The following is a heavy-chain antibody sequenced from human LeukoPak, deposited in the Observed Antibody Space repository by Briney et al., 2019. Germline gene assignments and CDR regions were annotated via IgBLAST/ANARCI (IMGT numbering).Heavy chain of an antibody. V-gene: IGHV3-7*01. CDR3: ASRAVPAASFGYYYYMDV. J-gene: IGHJ6*03. CDR2: IKQDGSEK. CDR1: GFTFSSDW. Sequence: PGGSLRLSCAASGFTFSSDWMSWVRQAPGKGLEWVANIKQDGSEKYYVDSVKGRFTISRDNAKNSLYLQMNSLRAEDTAVYYCASRAVPAASFGYYYYMDVWGKGTTVTVSS. D-gene: IGHD2-2*01.